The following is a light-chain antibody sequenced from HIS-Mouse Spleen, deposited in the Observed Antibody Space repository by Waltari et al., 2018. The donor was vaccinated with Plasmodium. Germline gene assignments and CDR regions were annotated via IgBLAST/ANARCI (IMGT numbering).Light chain of an antibody. CDR1: KLGYKY. J-gene: IGLJ2*01. CDR3: QAWDSSTVV. V-gene: IGLV3-1*01. CDR2: QDS. Sequence: SYELTQPPSVSVSPGQTASITCSGAKLGYKYACWYQQKPGQSPVLVIYQDSNRPSGIPERFSGSNSGNTATLTISGTQAMDEADYYCQAWDSSTVVFGGGTKLTVL.